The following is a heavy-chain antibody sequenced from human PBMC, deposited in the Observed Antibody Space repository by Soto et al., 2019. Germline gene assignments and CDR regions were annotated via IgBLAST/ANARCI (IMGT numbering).Heavy chain of an antibody. CDR1: GGSISSGDYY. D-gene: IGHD1-26*01. Sequence: SETLSLTCTVSGGSISSGDYYWSWFRQPPGRGLEWIGYIYYSGSTYYNPSLKSRVTTSVDTSKNQFSLKLSSVTAADTAVYYCVRQGIGVLHGLVDVWGQGTTVT. J-gene: IGHJ6*02. CDR2: IYYSGST. V-gene: IGHV4-30-4*01. CDR3: VRQGIGVLHGLVDV.